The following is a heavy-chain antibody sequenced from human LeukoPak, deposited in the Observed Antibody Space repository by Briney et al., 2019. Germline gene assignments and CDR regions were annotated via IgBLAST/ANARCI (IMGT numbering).Heavy chain of an antibody. CDR2: IIPIFGTA. V-gene: IGHV1-69*13. Sequence: SVKVSCKASGGTFSSYAISWVRQAPGQGLEGMGGIIPIFGTANYAQKFQGRVTITADESTSTAYMELSSLRSEDTAVYYCARDPGPSGSYWRHNNPRHYWGQGTLVTVSS. CDR3: ARDPGPSGSYWRHNNPRHY. CDR1: GGTFSSYA. J-gene: IGHJ4*02. D-gene: IGHD1-26*01.